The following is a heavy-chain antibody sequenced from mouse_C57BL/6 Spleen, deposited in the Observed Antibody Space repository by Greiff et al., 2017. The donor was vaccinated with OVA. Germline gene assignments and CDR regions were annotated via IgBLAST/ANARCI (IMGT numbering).Heavy chain of an antibody. CDR1: GFTFSSYA. D-gene: IGHD1-1*01. CDR2: ISDGGSYT. J-gene: IGHJ2*01. CDR3: ARELRGNFDY. V-gene: IGHV5-4*01. Sequence: EVHLVESGGGLVKPGGSLKLSCAASGFTFSSYAMSWVRQTPEKRLEWVATISDGGSYTYYPDNVKGRFTISRDNAKNNLYLQMSHLKSEDTAMYYCARELRGNFDYWGQGTTLTVSS.